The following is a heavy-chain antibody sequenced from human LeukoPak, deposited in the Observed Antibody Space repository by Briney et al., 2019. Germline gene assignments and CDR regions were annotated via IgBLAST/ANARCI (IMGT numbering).Heavy chain of an antibody. CDR2: MNPNSGNT. CDR1: GYTFTSYD. Sequence: ASVKVSCKASGYTFTSYDINWVRQATGQGLEWMGWMNPNSGNTGYAQKFQGRVTMTRNTSISTAYMELSSLRSEDTAMYYCARGGSTIDNYYYYYYGMDVWGQGTTVTVSS. CDR3: ARGGSTIDNYYYYYYGMDV. D-gene: IGHD2-2*01. V-gene: IGHV1-8*01. J-gene: IGHJ6*02.